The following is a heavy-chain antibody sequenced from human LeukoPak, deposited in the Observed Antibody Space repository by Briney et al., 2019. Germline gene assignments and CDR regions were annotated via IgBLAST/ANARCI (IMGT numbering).Heavy chain of an antibody. J-gene: IGHJ4*02. CDR1: GFTFSNAW. D-gene: IGHD3-3*01. Sequence: PGGSLRLSCAASGFTFSNAWMSWVRQAPGKGLEWVGRIKSKTDGGTTDYAAPVKGRFTISRDDSKNTLYLQMNSLKTEDTAVYYCTTAPPSYDFWSGYYRGTEYYFDYWGQGTLVTVSS. CDR3: TTAPPSYDFWSGYYRGTEYYFDY. V-gene: IGHV3-15*01. CDR2: IKSKTDGGTT.